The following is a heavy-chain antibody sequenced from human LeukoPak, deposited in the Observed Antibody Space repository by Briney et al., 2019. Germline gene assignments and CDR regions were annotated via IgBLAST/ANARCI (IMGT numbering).Heavy chain of an antibody. CDR2: ISSSSSTI. CDR1: GFTFSSYS. CDR3: ARYRSQQWLVAHHFDY. D-gene: IGHD6-19*01. J-gene: IGHJ4*02. V-gene: IGHV3-48*02. Sequence: RGSLTLSSPASGFTFSSYSMDWVRQAPGKGLEWVSYISSSSSTIYYADSVKGRFTISRDNAKNSLYLQMNSLRDEDTAVYYCARYRSQQWLVAHHFDYWGQGTLVTVSS.